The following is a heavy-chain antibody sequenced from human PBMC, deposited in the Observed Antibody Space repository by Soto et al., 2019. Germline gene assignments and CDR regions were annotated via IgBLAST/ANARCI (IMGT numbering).Heavy chain of an antibody. Sequence: SETLSLTCTVSGGSISSYSWSWIRQPPGKGLEWIGYIYYLGSTDYNPSLKSRVTISVDTSKRQFSLRLSSVTAADAAIYYCARDGYDGSGSPYPAYWGPGTQVTVSS. CDR2: IYYLGST. D-gene: IGHD3-10*01. V-gene: IGHV4-59*01. CDR3: ARDGYDGSGSPYPAY. CDR1: GGSISSYS. J-gene: IGHJ4*02.